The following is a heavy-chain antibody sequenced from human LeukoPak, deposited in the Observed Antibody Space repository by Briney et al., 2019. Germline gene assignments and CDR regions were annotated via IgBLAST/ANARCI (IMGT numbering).Heavy chain of an antibody. CDR2: ISGSGGST. Sequence: PGGSLRLSCAASGFTFSSYAMSWVRQAPGKGLEGVSAISGSGGSTYYADSVKGRFTISRDNSKNTLYLQMNSLRAEDTAVYYCAKYGAVVAAGGIDYWGQGTLVTVSS. D-gene: IGHD2-15*01. CDR3: AKYGAVVAAGGIDY. CDR1: GFTFSSYA. J-gene: IGHJ4*02. V-gene: IGHV3-23*01.